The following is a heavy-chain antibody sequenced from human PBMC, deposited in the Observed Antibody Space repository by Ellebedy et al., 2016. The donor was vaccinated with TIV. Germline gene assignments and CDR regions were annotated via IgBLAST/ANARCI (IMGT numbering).Heavy chain of an antibody. CDR2: IKQDGSEK. CDR3: ARGYYGSGSYGFDP. V-gene: IGHV3-7*01. D-gene: IGHD3-10*01. J-gene: IGHJ5*02. CDR1: GFTFSSYW. Sequence: PGGSLRLSCAASGFTFSSYWMSWVRQAPGKGLEWVANIKQDGSEKYYVDSVKGRFTISRDNSKNTLYLQMNSLRAEDTAVYYCARGYYGSGSYGFDPWGQGTLVTVSS.